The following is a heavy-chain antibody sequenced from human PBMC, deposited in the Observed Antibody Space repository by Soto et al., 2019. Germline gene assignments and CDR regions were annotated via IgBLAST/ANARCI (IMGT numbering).Heavy chain of an antibody. Sequence: QVHLVESGGGVVQPGRSLRLSCAASGFTFSTTGMHWVRQAPGKGLEWVAMISHDGGEKFYTDSVKGRFTISRDTSKITLYLQMDSLRPEDTAIYHFAKDLYGAGWYNYFDPWGQGTLVTVSS. D-gene: IGHD6-19*01. CDR2: ISHDGGEK. V-gene: IGHV3-30*18. J-gene: IGHJ5*02. CDR3: AKDLYGAGWYNYFDP. CDR1: GFTFSTTG.